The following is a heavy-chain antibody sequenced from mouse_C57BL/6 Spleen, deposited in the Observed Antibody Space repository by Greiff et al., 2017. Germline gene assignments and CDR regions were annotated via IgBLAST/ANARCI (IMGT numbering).Heavy chain of an antibody. CDR3: TRTVDYYGSSYYFDY. CDR1: GFTFSSYA. D-gene: IGHD1-1*01. V-gene: IGHV5-9-1*02. CDR2: ISSGGDYI. Sequence: EVKLVESGEGLVKPGGSLKLSCAASGFTFSSYAMSWVRQTPEQRLEWVAYISSGGDYINYADTVKGRFTISRDNARNTLYLQMSSLKSEDTAMYYCTRTVDYYGSSYYFDYWGQGTTLTVSS. J-gene: IGHJ2*01.